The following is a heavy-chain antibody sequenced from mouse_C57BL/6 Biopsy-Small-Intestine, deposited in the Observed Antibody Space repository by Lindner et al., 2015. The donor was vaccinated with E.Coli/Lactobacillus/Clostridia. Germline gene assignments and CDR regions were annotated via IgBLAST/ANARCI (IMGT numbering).Heavy chain of an antibody. CDR3: TWYYGSSPYAMDY. V-gene: IGHV1-80*01. CDR1: GYAFSSYW. J-gene: IGHJ4*01. CDR2: IYPGDGDT. D-gene: IGHD1-1*01. Sequence: VQLQESGAELVKPGASVKISCKASGYAFSSYWMNWVKQRPGKGLEWIGQIYPGDGDTNYNGKFKGKAKLTAVTSASTAYMELSSLTNEDSAVYYCTWYYGSSPYAMDYWGQGTSVTVSS.